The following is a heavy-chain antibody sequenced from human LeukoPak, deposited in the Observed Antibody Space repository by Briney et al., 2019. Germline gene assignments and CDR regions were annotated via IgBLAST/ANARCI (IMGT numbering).Heavy chain of an antibody. J-gene: IGHJ5*02. Sequence: GGSLRLSCAASGFTFSKAWMNWVRQAPGKGLEWVAYVNRRSTIIYYAESVEGRFTIVRDDAENSLYLQMSSLRVEDTALYYCTRRAPTGVATGWFDPWGQGTLVTVSS. CDR1: GFTFSKAW. CDR2: VNRRSTII. CDR3: TRRAPTGVATGWFDP. D-gene: IGHD1-1*01. V-gene: IGHV3-48*04.